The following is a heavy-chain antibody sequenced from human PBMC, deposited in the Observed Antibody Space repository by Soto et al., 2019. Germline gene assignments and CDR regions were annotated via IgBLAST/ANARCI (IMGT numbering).Heavy chain of an antibody. CDR2: MNPNSGDT. V-gene: IGHV1-8*01. CDR1: GYTFTRYE. D-gene: IGHD3-10*01. Sequence: QVQLVQSGAEVKKPGASVKVSCKASGYTFTRYETNWVRQATGQGVEWMGWMNPNSGDTGYVQKVQGRVTMTRNTSISTVYMELSSLRSEDTAVYYCARGELLWFGELLRWGQGTLVTVSS. J-gene: IGHJ4*02. CDR3: ARGELLWFGELLR.